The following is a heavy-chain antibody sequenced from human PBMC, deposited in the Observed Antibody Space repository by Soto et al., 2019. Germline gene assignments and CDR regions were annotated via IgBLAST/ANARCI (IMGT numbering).Heavy chain of an antibody. J-gene: IGHJ4*02. D-gene: IGHD3-3*01. Sequence: SETLSLTCTVSGYSISSGYYWGWIRQPPGKGLEWIGSFYHGGNSYYNPSLKSRVTISQDTSKNQFSLKLSSVTAADTAVYFCARLLWSHSYRGGFFGHWGQGTLVTVSS. CDR1: GYSISSGYY. V-gene: IGHV4-38-2*02. CDR3: ARLLWSHSYRGGFFGH. CDR2: FYHGGNS.